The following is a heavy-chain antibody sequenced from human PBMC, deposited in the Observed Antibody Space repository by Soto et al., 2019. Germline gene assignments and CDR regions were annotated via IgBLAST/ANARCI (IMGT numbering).Heavy chain of an antibody. D-gene: IGHD3-22*01. Sequence: GGSLRLSCAASGFTFSNAWMNWVRQAPGKGLEWVGRIKSKTDGGTTDYAAPVKGRFTISRDDSKNTLYLQMNSLKTEDTAVYYCTTLPSDSSGYLPHWFDYWGQGTLVTVSS. J-gene: IGHJ4*02. CDR1: GFTFSNAW. V-gene: IGHV3-15*07. CDR2: IKSKTDGGTT. CDR3: TTLPSDSSGYLPHWFDY.